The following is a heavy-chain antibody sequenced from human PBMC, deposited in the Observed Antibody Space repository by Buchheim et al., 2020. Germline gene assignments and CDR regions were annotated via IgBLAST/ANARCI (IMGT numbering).Heavy chain of an antibody. CDR2: ISSSGTTR. D-gene: IGHD4-17*01. CDR1: GFTFSSYE. V-gene: IGHV3-48*03. Sequence: DVQLVESGGGLVQPGGSLRLSCAASGFTFSSYEMIWVRQAPGKGLEWVSYISSSGTTRYYADSLKGRFTISRDTAKNSLYLQMNSLRVDDTAVYYCARGDYGDYSGDFWGQGTL. CDR3: ARGDYGDYSGDF. J-gene: IGHJ4*01.